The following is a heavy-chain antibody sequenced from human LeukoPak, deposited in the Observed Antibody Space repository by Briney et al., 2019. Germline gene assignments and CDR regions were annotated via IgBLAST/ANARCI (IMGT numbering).Heavy chain of an antibody. CDR2: ISSSSSYI. D-gene: IGHD6-13*01. V-gene: IGHV3-21*01. CDR3: ARGRIAAAATLFY. Sequence: GGSLRLSCAASGFTFSSYSMNWVRQAPGKGLEWVSSISSSSSYIYYADSVKGRFTISRDNAKNSLYLQMNSLRAEDTAVYYCARGRIAAAATLFYWGQGTLVT. J-gene: IGHJ4*02. CDR1: GFTFSSYS.